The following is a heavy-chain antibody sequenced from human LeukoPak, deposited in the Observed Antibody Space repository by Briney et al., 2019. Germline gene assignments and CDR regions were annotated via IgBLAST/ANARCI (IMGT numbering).Heavy chain of an antibody. V-gene: IGHV3-23*01. CDR3: AREDSDGIYYFDF. D-gene: IGHD2-21*01. CDR2: ISGSGGST. Sequence: GGSLRLSCAASGFTFSSYAMSWVRQAPGKGLEWVSAISGSGGSTYYADSVKGRLTISRDNSKNTLYLQMKSLRAGETAVYYCAREDSDGIYYFDFWGQGTLVTVSS. J-gene: IGHJ4*02. CDR1: GFTFSSYA.